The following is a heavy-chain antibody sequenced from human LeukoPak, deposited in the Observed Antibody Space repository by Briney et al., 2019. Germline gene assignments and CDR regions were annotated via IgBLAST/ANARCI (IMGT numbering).Heavy chain of an antibody. Sequence: GGSLRLSCAASGFIFNNYAMSWVRQAPGKGLEWLSYIIGSGSTTQYADSVRDRFTISRDNDKNAVYLQMNSLRADDTAIYYCVRDRGGAYSGDNLFDPWGQGTLVTVSS. V-gene: IGHV3-48*03. J-gene: IGHJ5*02. CDR2: IIGSGSTT. D-gene: IGHD2-21*01. CDR3: VRDRGGAYSGDNLFDP. CDR1: GFIFNNYA.